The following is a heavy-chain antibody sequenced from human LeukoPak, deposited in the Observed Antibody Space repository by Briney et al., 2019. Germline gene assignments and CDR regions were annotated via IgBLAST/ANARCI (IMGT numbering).Heavy chain of an antibody. Sequence: GGSLRLSCAASGFTFSSYAMSWVRQAPGKGLEWVSAISGSGGSTYYADSVKGRFTTSRDNSKNTLYLQMNSLRAEDTAVYYCAKVAGIAAAGTGQGDYWGQGTLVTVSS. CDR1: GFTFSSYA. CDR3: AKVAGIAAAGTGQGDY. J-gene: IGHJ4*02. D-gene: IGHD6-13*01. V-gene: IGHV3-23*01. CDR2: ISGSGGST.